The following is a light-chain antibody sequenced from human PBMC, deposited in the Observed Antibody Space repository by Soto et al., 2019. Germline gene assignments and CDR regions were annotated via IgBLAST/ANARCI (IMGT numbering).Light chain of an antibody. CDR2: AAS. J-gene: IGKJ2*01. V-gene: IGKV1-39*01. Sequence: DIQMTQSPSSLSASVGDRVTIPCRSSQSISSYLNWYQQKPGKAPKLLIYAASSMQSGVPSRFRGSGSGTYVTLTISSLQPEECADYDCQQSYSTHLTVGQGTKLEIK. CDR1: QSISSY. CDR3: QQSYSTHLT.